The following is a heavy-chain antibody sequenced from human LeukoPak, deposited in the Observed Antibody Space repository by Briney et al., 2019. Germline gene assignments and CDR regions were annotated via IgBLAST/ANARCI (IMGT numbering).Heavy chain of an antibody. J-gene: IGHJ4*02. Sequence: PGGSLRLSCAASGFTVSSTYMSWVRQAPGKGLEWVSVIYSGGSTYYADSVKGRFTISRDNSKNTLYLQMNSLRAEDTAVYYCAKVGGGSYLFAYYFDYWGQGTLVTVSS. V-gene: IGHV3-53*01. CDR1: GFTVSSTY. CDR3: AKVGGGSYLFAYYFDY. CDR2: IYSGGST. D-gene: IGHD1-26*01.